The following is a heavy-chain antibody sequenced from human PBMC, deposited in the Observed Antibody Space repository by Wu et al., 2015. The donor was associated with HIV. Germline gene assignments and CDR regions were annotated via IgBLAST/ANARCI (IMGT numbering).Heavy chain of an antibody. CDR2: ISPFHTSP. CDR3: ASRIPTAGHPLTT. D-gene: IGHD6-13*01. Sequence: QVQLVQSGAEVRKPGSSVKVSCKASGGHLSNYAFGWVRQAPGQGLEWMGGISPFHTSPVIAQKFQGRVTISTDASTSTAYVEVTSLRSEDTVRLFCASRIPTAGHPLTTWGQGSLVTVSS. V-gene: IGHV1-69*05. J-gene: IGHJ1*01. CDR1: GGHLSNYA.